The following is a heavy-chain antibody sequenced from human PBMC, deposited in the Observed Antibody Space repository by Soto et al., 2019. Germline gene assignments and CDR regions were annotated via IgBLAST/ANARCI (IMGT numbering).Heavy chain of an antibody. V-gene: IGHV1-46*03. J-gene: IGHJ4*02. Sequence: GASVKVSCKASGYTFTSYYMHWVRQAPGQGLEWMGIINPSGGSTSYAQKFQGRVTMTRDTSTSTVYMELSSLRSEDTAVYYCARESIMITFGGFHAPNRNYFDEWGQGTLVTVSS. D-gene: IGHD3-16*01. CDR3: ARESIMITFGGFHAPNRNYFDE. CDR2: INPSGGST. CDR1: GYTFTSYY.